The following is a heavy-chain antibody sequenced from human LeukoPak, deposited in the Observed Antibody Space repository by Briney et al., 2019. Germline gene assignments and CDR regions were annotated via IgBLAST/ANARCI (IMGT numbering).Heavy chain of an antibody. V-gene: IGHV3-20*04. CDR1: GFNFDDYG. CDR3: ARGATGTTFDY. Sequence: GGSRRLSCAAPGFNFDDYGMSWVRQGPGKGLEWVCGINWKGGSTGYVDSVKGRFTISRDNAKNSLYLQMNSLRAEDTALYYCARGATGTTFDYWGQGTLVTVSS. D-gene: IGHD1-1*01. J-gene: IGHJ4*02. CDR2: INWKGGST.